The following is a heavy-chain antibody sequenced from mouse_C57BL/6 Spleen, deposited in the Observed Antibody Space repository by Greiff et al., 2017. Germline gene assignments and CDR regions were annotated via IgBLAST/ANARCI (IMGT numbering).Heavy chain of an antibody. CDR1: GFTFTDYY. V-gene: IGHV7-3*01. CDR3: ARYMGGMYYFDY. CDR2: IRNKANGYTT. J-gene: IGHJ2*01. Sequence: EVKLVESGGGLVQPGGSLSLSCAASGFTFTDYYMSWVRQPPGKALEWLGFIRNKANGYTTEYSASVKGRFTISRDNSQSILYLQMNALRAEDSATYYCARYMGGMYYFDYWGQGTTLTVSS.